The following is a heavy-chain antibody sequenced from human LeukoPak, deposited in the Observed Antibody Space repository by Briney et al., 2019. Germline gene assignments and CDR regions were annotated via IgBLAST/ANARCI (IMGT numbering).Heavy chain of an antibody. D-gene: IGHD3-22*01. CDR3: ARHRTTIGMIERVDVFDV. CDR1: GGSISSSSYY. Sequence: SETLSLTCTVSGGSISSSSYYLGWIRQPPGKGLEWIGSIYYYGGTYYNPSLKSRITISVDTSRSQISLKLSSVTAADTAVYYCARHRTTIGMIERVDVFDVWGQGTRVTVSS. V-gene: IGHV4-39*01. J-gene: IGHJ3*01. CDR2: IYYYGGT.